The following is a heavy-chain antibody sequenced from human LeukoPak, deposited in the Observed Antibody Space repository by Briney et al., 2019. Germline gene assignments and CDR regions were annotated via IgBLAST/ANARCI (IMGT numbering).Heavy chain of an antibody. J-gene: IGHJ3*02. Sequence: GGSVKVSCKASGYTLTGYGISWVRQAPGQGLEWMGWISAYNGDTNYAQKLQGRVTMTRNTSISTAYMELSSLRSEDTAVYYCARDHGSGSEAFDIWGQGTMVTVSS. V-gene: IGHV1-18*01. D-gene: IGHD3-10*01. CDR3: ARDHGSGSEAFDI. CDR2: ISAYNGDT. CDR1: GYTLTGYG.